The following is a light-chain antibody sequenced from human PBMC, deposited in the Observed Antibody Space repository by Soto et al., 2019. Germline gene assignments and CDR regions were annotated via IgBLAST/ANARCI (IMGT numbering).Light chain of an antibody. CDR2: DDS. J-gene: IGLJ2*01. V-gene: IGLV3-21*02. CDR3: QMRDDTSYRVV. Sequence: SYELTQEPSVSVAPGQTASITCGGNDIGSKSVNWYHQKPGQAPVLVVYDDSGRPSGIPERVSGSNSGNTASLSISRVEAGDEAYYYCQMRDDTSYRVVFGGGTQLTVL. CDR1: DIGSKS.